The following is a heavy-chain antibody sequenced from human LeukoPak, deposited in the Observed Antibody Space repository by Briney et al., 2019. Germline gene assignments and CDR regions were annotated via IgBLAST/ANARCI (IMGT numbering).Heavy chain of an antibody. J-gene: IGHJ4*02. Sequence: PGGSLRLSCAASGFSFSSFAMSWVRQAPGKGLEWVSAISGSGGSTYYADSVKGRFTISRDNSRNTLYLQMNSLRAEDSAVYYCAKDRGLVVVVPFDAWGQGTLVTVSS. CDR3: AKDRGLVVVVPFDA. V-gene: IGHV3-23*01. CDR1: GFSFSSFA. D-gene: IGHD3-22*01. CDR2: ISGSGGST.